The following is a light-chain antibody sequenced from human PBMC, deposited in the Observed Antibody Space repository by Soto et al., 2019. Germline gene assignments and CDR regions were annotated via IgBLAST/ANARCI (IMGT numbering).Light chain of an antibody. CDR3: QQYNSYSIT. V-gene: IGKV1-5*03. J-gene: IGKJ5*01. Sequence: DIHMTQSPSTLSASVGYRFTITCRASQSIRTWLAWYQQKPGKAPKLLIYKASSLESGVPSRFRGSGSGTEFTLTISSLQPDDFEPYYCQQYNSYSITFGQGTRLEIK. CDR1: QSIRTW. CDR2: KAS.